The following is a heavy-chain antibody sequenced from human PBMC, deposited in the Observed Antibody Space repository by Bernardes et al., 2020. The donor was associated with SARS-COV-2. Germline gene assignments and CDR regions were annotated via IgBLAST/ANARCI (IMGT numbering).Heavy chain of an antibody. D-gene: IGHD3-3*01. J-gene: IGHJ4*02. CDR3: VKELGSITIFGVAFDY. Sequence: GWSLRLSCSASGFTFRSYAMHWVRQAPGKGLEYVSAISRNGDSTYYADSVKGRFIISRDNSKNTVYLQMSSLIPEDTAVYYCVKELGSITIFGVAFDYWGQGTLVTVSS. CDR1: GFTFRSYA. CDR2: ISRNGDST. V-gene: IGHV3-64D*06.